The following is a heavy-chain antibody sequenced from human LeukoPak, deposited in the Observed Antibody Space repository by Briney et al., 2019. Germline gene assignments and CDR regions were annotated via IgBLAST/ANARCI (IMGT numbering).Heavy chain of an antibody. D-gene: IGHD5-18*01. CDR3: ARVSSSYGPYYFDY. V-gene: IGHV4-34*01. CDR1: GGSFSGYY. CDR2: IYYSGST. J-gene: IGHJ4*02. Sequence: PSETLSLTCAVYGGSFSGYYWSWIRQPPGKGLEWIGSIYYSGSTYYNPSLKSRVTISVDTSKNQFSLKLSSVTAADTAVYYCARVSSSYGPYYFDYWGQGTLVTVSS.